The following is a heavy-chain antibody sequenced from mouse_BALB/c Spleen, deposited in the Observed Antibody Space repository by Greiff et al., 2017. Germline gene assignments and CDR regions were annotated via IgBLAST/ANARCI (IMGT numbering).Heavy chain of an antibody. CDR2: INPGSGGT. CDR3: ARRSSGSWFAY. D-gene: IGHD3-1*01. V-gene: IGHV1-54*01. J-gene: IGHJ3*01. CDR1: GYAFTNYL. Sequence: QVQLKESGAELVRPGTSVKVSCKASGYAFTNYLIEWVKQRPGQGLEWIGVINPGSGGTNYNEKFKGKATLTADKSSSTAYMQLSSLTSDDSAVYFCARRSSGSWFAYWGQGTLVTVSA.